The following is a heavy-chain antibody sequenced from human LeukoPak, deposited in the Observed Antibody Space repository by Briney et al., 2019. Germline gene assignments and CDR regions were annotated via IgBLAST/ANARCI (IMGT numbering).Heavy chain of an antibody. CDR1: GGTFSSYA. V-gene: IGHV1-69*13. J-gene: IGHJ4*02. D-gene: IGHD3-22*01. CDR3: AREGYYDSSGYPFDY. CDR2: IIPIFGTA. Sequence: EASVTVSCKASGGTFSSYAISWVRQAPGQGLEWMGGIIPIFGTANYAQKFQGRVTITADESTSTAYMELSSLRSEDTAVYYCAREGYYDSSGYPFDYWGQGTLVTVSS.